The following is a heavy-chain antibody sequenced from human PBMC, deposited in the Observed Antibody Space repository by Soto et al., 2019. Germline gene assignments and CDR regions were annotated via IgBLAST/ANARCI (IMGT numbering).Heavy chain of an antibody. J-gene: IGHJ6*03. D-gene: IGHD3-3*01. CDR2: IRSKPNNYAT. CDR3: SRQASDFWSGKPQYYMDV. V-gene: IGHV3-73*01. CDR1: GFTFSGSA. Sequence: EVQLVESGGGLVHPGGSLKLSCAASGFTFSGSAMHWVRQASGKGLEWVGRIRSKPNNYATAYGASVKGRFTISRDDSKNTAYLQRNSLNTEDTAVYYCSRQASDFWSGKPQYYMDVWGKGTTVTVSS.